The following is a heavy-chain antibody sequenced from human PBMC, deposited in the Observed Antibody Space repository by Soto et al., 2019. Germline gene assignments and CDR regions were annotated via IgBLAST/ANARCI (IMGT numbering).Heavy chain of an antibody. D-gene: IGHD6-13*01. V-gene: IGHV1-18*04. J-gene: IGHJ6*02. CDR2: ISAYNGNT. CDR1: GYTFTSYG. Sequence: ASVKVSCKASGYTFTSYGISWVRQAPGQGLEWMGWISAYNGNTNYAQKLRGRVTMTTDTSTSTAYMELRSLRSDDTAVYYCARDQRGGSWYRLSYYYGMDVWGQGTTVTVSS. CDR3: ARDQRGGSWYRLSYYYGMDV.